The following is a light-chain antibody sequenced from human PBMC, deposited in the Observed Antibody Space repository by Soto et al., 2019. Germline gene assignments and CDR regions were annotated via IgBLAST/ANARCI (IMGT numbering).Light chain of an antibody. Sequence: IVLTQSPATLSLSPGERATLSCRASQSVSSYLAWYQQKPGQAPRLLIYDASNRATGIPARFSGSGSGTDFTLTISSLEPEDFAFYYCQQRSNWPLTFGPGTKVDIK. V-gene: IGKV3-11*01. CDR1: QSVSSY. J-gene: IGKJ3*01. CDR3: QQRSNWPLT. CDR2: DAS.